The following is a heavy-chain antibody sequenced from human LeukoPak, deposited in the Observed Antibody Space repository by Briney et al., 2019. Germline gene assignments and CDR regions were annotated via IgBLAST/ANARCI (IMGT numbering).Heavy chain of an antibody. Sequence: GGSLRLSCAASGFTFSSYAMSWVRQAPGKGLEWVSAISGSGGSTYYADSVKGRFTISRGNSKNTLYLQMNSLRAEDTAVYYCAKDQINYYYYGMDVWGQGTTVTVSS. CDR2: ISGSGGST. J-gene: IGHJ6*02. V-gene: IGHV3-23*01. CDR3: AKDQINYYYYGMDV. CDR1: GFTFSSYA.